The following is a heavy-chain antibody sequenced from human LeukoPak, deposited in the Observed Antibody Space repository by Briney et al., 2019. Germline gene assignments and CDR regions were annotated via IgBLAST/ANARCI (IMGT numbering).Heavy chain of an antibody. CDR3: ARAAGSSARHYYYYYMDV. CDR1: GGSFSGYY. V-gene: IGHV4-34*01. D-gene: IGHD3-10*01. CDR2: INHSGST. Sequence: PSETLSLTCAVYGGSFSGYYWSWIRQPPGKGLEWIGEINHSGSTNYNPSLKSRVTISVDTSKNQFSLKLSSVTAADTAVYYCARAAGSSARHYYYYYMDVWGKGTTVTVSS. J-gene: IGHJ6*03.